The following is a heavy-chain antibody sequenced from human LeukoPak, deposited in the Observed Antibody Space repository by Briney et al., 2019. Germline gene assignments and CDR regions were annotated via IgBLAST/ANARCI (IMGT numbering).Heavy chain of an antibody. CDR3: ARLHCDVLTGPFDY. CDR2: IYSGGAT. V-gene: IGHV3-66*04. J-gene: IGHJ4*02. D-gene: IGHD3-9*01. CDR1: GFTFSSYW. Sequence: GRSLRLSCAASGFTFSSYWMSWVRQAPGKGLEWVSIIYSGGATFYADSVKGRFTISRENSKNTLWLQMNSLRAEDTAVYYCARLHCDVLTGPFDYWGQGTLVTVSS.